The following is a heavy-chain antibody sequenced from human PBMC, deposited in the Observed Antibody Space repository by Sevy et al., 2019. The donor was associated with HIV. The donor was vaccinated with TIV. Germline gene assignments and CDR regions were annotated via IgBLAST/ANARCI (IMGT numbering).Heavy chain of an antibody. CDR1: GFTFDDYA. V-gene: IGHV3-9*01. CDR2: SSWNSGSI. Sequence: GGSLRLSCAASGFTFDDYAMHWVRHAPGQGLEWVSGSSWNSGSIGYADSVQGRFTISRDNAKNSLYLQMNSLRAEDTALYYCAKSILGEGQSLVQRFWGHDAFDIWGQGTMVTVSS. D-gene: IGHD6-19*01. CDR3: AKSILGEGQSLVQRFWGHDAFDI. J-gene: IGHJ3*02.